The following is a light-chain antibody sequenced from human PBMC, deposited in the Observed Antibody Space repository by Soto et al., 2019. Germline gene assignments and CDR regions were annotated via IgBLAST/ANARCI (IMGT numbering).Light chain of an antibody. CDR1: YSDVGTYDY. J-gene: IGLJ3*02. V-gene: IGLV2-14*03. Sequence: QSVLTQPASVSGSPGQSITISCTGTYSDVGTYDYVSWYQQHPGKAPKLIIFDVSNRPSGVSNRFSGSKSVTTASLTISGLQAEDEGDYYCSSYTSSSTHILFGGGTKLTVL. CDR3: SSYTSSSTHIL. CDR2: DVS.